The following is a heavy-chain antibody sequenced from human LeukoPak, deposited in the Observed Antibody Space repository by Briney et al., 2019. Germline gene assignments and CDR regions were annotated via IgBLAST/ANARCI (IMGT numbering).Heavy chain of an antibody. D-gene: IGHD1-14*01. Sequence: PSETLSLTCTVSGGSISTYYWTWLRQPPGKGLEWIGFIYYTGSTNYNPSLKSRVTISVDTSKNQFSLKLSSVTAADTAVYYCAGMRITTPTVRTLDYWGQGTLVTVSS. CDR2: IYYTGST. CDR3: AGMRITTPTVRTLDY. CDR1: GGSISTYY. V-gene: IGHV4-59*01. J-gene: IGHJ4*02.